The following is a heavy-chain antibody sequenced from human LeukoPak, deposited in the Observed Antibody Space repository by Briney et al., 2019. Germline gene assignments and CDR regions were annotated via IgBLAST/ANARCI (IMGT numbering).Heavy chain of an antibody. CDR1: GFSFSSYA. D-gene: IGHD3-3*01. CDR2: ICGSGGST. V-gene: IGHV3-23*01. Sequence: GGSLRLSCAASGFSFSSYAMSWVRQAPGKGLEWVAAICGSGGSTYYADSVKGRFTISIDNSKNMLNLQMNSLRAEDTAVYYCAYSWSGYYPYEYYFDYWGQGTLVTVSS. CDR3: AYSWSGYYPYEYYFDY. J-gene: IGHJ4*02.